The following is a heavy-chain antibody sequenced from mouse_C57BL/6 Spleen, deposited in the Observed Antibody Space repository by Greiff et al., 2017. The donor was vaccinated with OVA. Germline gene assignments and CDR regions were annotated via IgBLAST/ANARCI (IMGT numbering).Heavy chain of an antibody. V-gene: IGHV2-2*01. CDR3: ARKSTTGNPSFAY. CDR2: IWSGGST. Sequence: VKLVESGPGLVQPSQSLSITCTVSGFSLTSYGVHWVRQSPGKGLEWLGVIWSGGSTDYNAAFISRLSISKDNSKSQVFFKMNSLQADDTAIYYCARKSTTGNPSFAYWGQGTLVTVSA. J-gene: IGHJ3*01. CDR1: GFSLTSYG. D-gene: IGHD1-1*01.